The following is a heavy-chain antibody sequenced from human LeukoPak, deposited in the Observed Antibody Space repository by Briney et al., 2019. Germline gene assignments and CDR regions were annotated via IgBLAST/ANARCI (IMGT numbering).Heavy chain of an antibody. CDR3: AKDGPKRRDGYNYLDAFDI. Sequence: PGGSLRLSCAASGFTFSSYGMHWVRQAPGKGLEWVAVISYDGSNKYYADSVKGRFTISRDNSKNTLYLQMNSLRAEDTAVYYCAKDGPKRRDGYNYLDAFDIWGQGTMVTVSS. CDR1: GFTFSSYG. D-gene: IGHD5-24*01. CDR2: ISYDGSNK. V-gene: IGHV3-30*18. J-gene: IGHJ3*02.